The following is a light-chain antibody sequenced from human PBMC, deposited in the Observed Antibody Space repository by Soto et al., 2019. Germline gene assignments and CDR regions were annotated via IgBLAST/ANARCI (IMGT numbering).Light chain of an antibody. CDR1: QSVSSY. CDR2: DAS. J-gene: IGKJ3*01. Sequence: DIVLTQSPATLSLSPGERATLSCRASQSVSSYLVWFQQKPCQAPRLLIYDASTRATGIPARFSGSGSGPDFTLTISSLEPEDFAVYYCQQRSNWPLTFGPGTKVDIK. CDR3: QQRSNWPLT. V-gene: IGKV3-11*01.